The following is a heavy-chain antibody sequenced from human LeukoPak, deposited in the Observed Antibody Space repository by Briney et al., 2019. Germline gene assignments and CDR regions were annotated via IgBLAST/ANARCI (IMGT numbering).Heavy chain of an antibody. J-gene: IGHJ4*02. CDR2: ISSSSSTI. CDR3: AKDVEYSGYY. V-gene: IGHV3-48*04. Sequence: GGSLRLSCAASGFTFSSYSMNWVRQAPGKGLEWVSYISSSSSTIYYADSVEGRFIISRDNAKDSLYLQMNSLRAEDTAVYYCAKDVEYSGYYWGQGTLVTVSS. D-gene: IGHD1-26*01. CDR1: GFTFSSYS.